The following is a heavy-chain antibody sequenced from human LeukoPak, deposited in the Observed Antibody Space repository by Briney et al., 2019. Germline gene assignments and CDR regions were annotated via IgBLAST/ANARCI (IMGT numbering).Heavy chain of an antibody. Sequence: ASVKVSCKASGGTFSSYAISWVRQAPGKGLEWMGGFDPEDGETIYAQKFQGRVTMTEDTSTDTAYMELSSLRSEDTAVYYCATDLPYYYDSSGSPWGQGTLVTVSS. V-gene: IGHV1-24*01. CDR2: FDPEDGET. CDR1: GGTFSSYA. CDR3: ATDLPYYYDSSGSP. J-gene: IGHJ5*02. D-gene: IGHD3-22*01.